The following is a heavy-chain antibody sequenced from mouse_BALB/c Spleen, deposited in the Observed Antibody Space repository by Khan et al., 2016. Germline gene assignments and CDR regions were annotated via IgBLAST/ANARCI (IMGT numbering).Heavy chain of an antibody. V-gene: IGHV2-9*02. CDR1: GFSLTTYG. D-gene: IGHD1-1*01. CDR2: IWAGGST. CDR3: ARDRYCGTSYFDY. Sequence: QVQLKESGPGLVAPSQSLSITCTVSGFSLTTYGVHWVRQPPGKGLEWLGVIWAGGSTNYNSALMSRLSISKDNSKSQVFLKMNSLQNDYTATYYCARDRYCGTSYFDYWGQGTTLTVSS. J-gene: IGHJ2*01.